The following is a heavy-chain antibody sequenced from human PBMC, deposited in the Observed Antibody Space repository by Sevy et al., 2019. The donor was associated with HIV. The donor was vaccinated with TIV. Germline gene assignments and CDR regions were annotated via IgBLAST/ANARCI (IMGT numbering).Heavy chain of an antibody. J-gene: IGHJ5*02. V-gene: IGHV4-59*01. CDR2: IYNVGDT. D-gene: IGHD1-1*01. CDR3: ARRVPGLAGNWFDP. Sequence: SETLSLTCTVSGGSISGYYWSWIRQSPGKGLEWIGYIYNVGDTRYNPSLKSRVTISMATSKNQFSLHLNSVTAADTAVYYCARRVPGLAGNWFDPWGQGTLVTVSS. CDR1: GGSISGYY.